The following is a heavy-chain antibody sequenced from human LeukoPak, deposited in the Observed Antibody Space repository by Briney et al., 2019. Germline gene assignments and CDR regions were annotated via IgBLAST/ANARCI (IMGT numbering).Heavy chain of an antibody. J-gene: IGHJ4*02. CDR2: INSDGSSK. V-gene: IGHV3-74*01. CDR1: GFSLSDYW. D-gene: IGHD3-22*01. CDR3: ARDYYSSFDN. Sequence: GGSLRLSCAASGFSLSDYWMNWVRQAPGKGLVWVSRINSDGSSKSYADSVKGRLTISRDNAKNTLYLQMNSLRVEDTAVYYCARDYYSSFDNWGQGTLVTVSS.